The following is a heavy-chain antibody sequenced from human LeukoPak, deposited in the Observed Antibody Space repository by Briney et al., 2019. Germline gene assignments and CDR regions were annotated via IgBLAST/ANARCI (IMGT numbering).Heavy chain of an antibody. CDR3: ARWDSSGLGY. V-gene: IGHV4-39*07. J-gene: IGHJ4*02. D-gene: IGHD6-19*01. CDR2: IYYSGST. Sequence: SETLSLTCTVSGGSISSSSYYWGWIRQPPGKGLEWIGSIYYSGSTYYNPSLKSRVTISVDTSKNQFSLKLSSVTAADTAVYYCARWDSSGLGYWGQGTLVTVSS. CDR1: GGSISSSSYY.